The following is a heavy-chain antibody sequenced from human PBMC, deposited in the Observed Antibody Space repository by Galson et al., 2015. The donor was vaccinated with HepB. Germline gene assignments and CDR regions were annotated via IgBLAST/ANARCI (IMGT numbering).Heavy chain of an antibody. V-gene: IGHV3-23*01. CDR1: GFTFSNYA. CDR2: INDTFGSS. Sequence: SLRLSCAASGFTFSNYAMSWVRQAPGKGLEWVSSINDTFGSSYYAVSVKGRFTISRDNSRNTLSLRMNSLRAADTAVYYCARPLVLNGRLNPGVGPFHIWGHGTMVTVSA. J-gene: IGHJ3*02. D-gene: IGHD2-8*01. CDR3: ARPLVLNGRLNPGVGPFHI.